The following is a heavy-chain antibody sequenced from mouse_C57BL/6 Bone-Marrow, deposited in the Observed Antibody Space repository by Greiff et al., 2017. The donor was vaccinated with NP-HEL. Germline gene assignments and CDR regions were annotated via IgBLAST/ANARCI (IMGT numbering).Heavy chain of an antibody. CDR2: ISDGGSYT. V-gene: IGHV5-4*01. CDR1: GFTFSSYA. D-gene: IGHD2-3*01. Sequence: EVKLMESGGGLVKPGGSLKLSCAASGFTFSSYAMSWVRQTPEKRLEWVATISDGGSYTYYPDNVKGRFTISRDNAKNNLYLQMSHLKSEDTAMYYCARDEMVTTPYYAMDYWGQGTSVTVSS. CDR3: ARDEMVTTPYYAMDY. J-gene: IGHJ4*01.